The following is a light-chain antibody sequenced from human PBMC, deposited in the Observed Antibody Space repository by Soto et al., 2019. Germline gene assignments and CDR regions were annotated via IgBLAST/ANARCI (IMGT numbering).Light chain of an antibody. CDR3: QQYGSLSWT. J-gene: IGKJ1*01. CDR2: GAS. V-gene: IGKV3D-15*01. Sequence: EIVKTRSPATLSMYPGERATLSCRASQSVSSKLAWYKQKPGQAPRLLIYGASTRATGVPDRFSGSGSGTEFTLTISRLQPEDFEVYHCQQYGSLSWTFGQGTKVDIK. CDR1: QSVSSK.